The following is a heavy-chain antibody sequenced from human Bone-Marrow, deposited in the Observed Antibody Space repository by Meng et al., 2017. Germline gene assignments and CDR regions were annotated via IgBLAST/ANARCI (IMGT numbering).Heavy chain of an antibody. CDR3: ARDDGSGSYYDFNY. Sequence: SVKVSCKASGGTFSRYAISWVRQAPGQGLEWMGGIIPIFGKANYTQKYQGRVTITTDESTSTAYMELSSLRSGDTAVYYCARDDGSGSYYDFNYWGQGPLVPVSS. J-gene: IGHJ4*02. D-gene: IGHD3-10*01. CDR2: IIPIFGKA. CDR1: GGTFSRYA. V-gene: IGHV1-69*05.